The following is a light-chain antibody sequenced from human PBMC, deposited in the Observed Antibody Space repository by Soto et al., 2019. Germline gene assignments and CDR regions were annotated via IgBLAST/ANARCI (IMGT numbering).Light chain of an antibody. J-gene: IGKJ4*01. CDR2: GAS. CDR3: QQYESYSPLT. Sequence: ESVLTQSPGTLSLSPGERATLSCRASQSVSSNFLAWYQQKPGQAPRLLIYGASTRATGVPPRFSGSGSGTEFTLTISSLQPDDFGTYYCQQYESYSPLTFGGGTKVDIK. CDR1: QSVSSNF. V-gene: IGKV3-20*01.